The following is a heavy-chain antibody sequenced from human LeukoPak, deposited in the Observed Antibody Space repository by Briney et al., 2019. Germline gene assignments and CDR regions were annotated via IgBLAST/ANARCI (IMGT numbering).Heavy chain of an antibody. Sequence: SETLSLTCTVCGGSISSYYWTWIRQPAGKGLESLTPIYISANPKYNPSLTRRLTISADKSKNQFYLNPASVTATDTTVYYCPGDRIPATYFTYWGQPIPVTVSS. J-gene: IGHJ4*02. V-gene: IGHV4-4*07. CDR3: PGDRIPATYFTY. CDR1: GGSISSYY. CDR2: IYISANP. D-gene: IGHD6-25*01.